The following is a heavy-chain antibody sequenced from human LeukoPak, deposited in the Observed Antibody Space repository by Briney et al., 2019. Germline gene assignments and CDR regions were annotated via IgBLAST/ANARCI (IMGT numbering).Heavy chain of an antibody. Sequence: PSETLSLTCTVSGGSISSGDYYWSWIRQPPGKGLEWIGYIYYSGSTYYNPSLKSRATISVDTSKNQFSLKLSSVTAADTAVYYCASWGSGSYRALNYWGQGTLVTVSS. CDR2: IYYSGST. CDR3: ASWGSGSYRALNY. V-gene: IGHV4-30-4*01. D-gene: IGHD1-26*01. CDR1: GGSISSGDYY. J-gene: IGHJ4*02.